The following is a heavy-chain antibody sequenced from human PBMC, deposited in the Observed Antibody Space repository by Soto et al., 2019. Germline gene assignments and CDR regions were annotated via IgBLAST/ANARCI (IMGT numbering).Heavy chain of an antibody. J-gene: IGHJ5*02. D-gene: IGHD3-3*01. CDR3: AKSSGYYNLGWFDP. CDR1: VFTFSSYA. CDR2: ISGSGGST. V-gene: IGHV3-23*01. Sequence: PWWSLRLSCSASVFTFSSYAMSWFRQAPGKGLEWVSAISGSGGSTYYADSVKGRFTISRDNSKNTLYLQMNSLRAEDTAVYYCAKSSGYYNLGWFDPWGQGTLVTVSS.